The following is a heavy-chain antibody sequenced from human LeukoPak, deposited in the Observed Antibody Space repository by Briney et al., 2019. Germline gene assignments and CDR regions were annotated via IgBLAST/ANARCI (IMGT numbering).Heavy chain of an antibody. J-gene: IGHJ6*02. CDR2: ISCDGSNK. Sequence: PGGSLRLSCAASGFTFSSYGMHWVRQAPGKGLEWVAVISCDGSNKYYADSVKGRFTISRDNSKNTLYLQMNSLRAEDTAVYCCAKDKGNYGMDVWGQGPRSPSP. V-gene: IGHV3-30*18. CDR3: AKDKGNYGMDV. CDR1: GFTFSSYG.